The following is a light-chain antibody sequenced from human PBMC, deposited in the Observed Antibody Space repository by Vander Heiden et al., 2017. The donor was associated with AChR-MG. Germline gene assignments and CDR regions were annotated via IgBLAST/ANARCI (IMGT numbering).Light chain of an antibody. CDR3: QQYGSSPET. J-gene: IGKJ5*01. CDR2: GAS. Sequence: EMVLSQSPGTLSLSPGERATLSCRASQSVSSSYLAWYQQQPGQAPRLLIYGASSRATGIPDRCSGSGSGTDFTLTISRLEPEDFAVYYCQQYGSSPETFGQGTRLEIK. CDR1: QSVSSSY. V-gene: IGKV3-20*01.